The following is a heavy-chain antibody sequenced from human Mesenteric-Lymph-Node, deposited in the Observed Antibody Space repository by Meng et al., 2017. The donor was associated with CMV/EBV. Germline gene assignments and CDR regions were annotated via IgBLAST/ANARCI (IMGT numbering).Heavy chain of an antibody. V-gene: IGHV4-39*07. J-gene: IGHJ4*02. CDR3: ARDSSIAAAGHFDY. CDR1: GGSISSSSYY. CDR2: IYYSGST. Sequence: SETLSLTCTVSGGSISSSSYYWGWIRQPPGQGLEWIGSIYYSGSTYYNPSLKSRVTISVDTSKNQFSLKLSSVTAADTAVYYCARDSSIAAAGHFDYWGQGTLVTVSS. D-gene: IGHD6-13*01.